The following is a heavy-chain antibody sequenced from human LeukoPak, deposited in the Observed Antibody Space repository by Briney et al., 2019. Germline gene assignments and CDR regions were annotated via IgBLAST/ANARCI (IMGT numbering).Heavy chain of an antibody. J-gene: IGHJ6*03. D-gene: IGHD3-10*01. CDR2: MNPNSGNT. CDR3: ARGPPGEHYYYYMDV. CDR1: GYTFTSYD. Sequence: ASVKVSCKASGYTFTSYDINWVRQATGQGLEWMGWMNPNSGNTGYAQKFQGRVTMTRNTSISTAYMELSSLRSEDTAVYYCARGPPGEHYYYYMDVWGKGTTVTISS. V-gene: IGHV1-8*01.